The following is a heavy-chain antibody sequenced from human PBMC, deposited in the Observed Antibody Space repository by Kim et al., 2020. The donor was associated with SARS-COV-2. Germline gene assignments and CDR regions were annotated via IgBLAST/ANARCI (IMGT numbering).Heavy chain of an antibody. J-gene: IGHJ4*02. CDR3: TTVDTAMVTDY. D-gene: IGHD5-18*01. V-gene: IGHV3-15*01. Sequence: DYAAPVKGRFTISRDDSKNTLYLQMNSLKTEDTAVYYCTTVDTAMVTDYWGQGTLVTVSS.